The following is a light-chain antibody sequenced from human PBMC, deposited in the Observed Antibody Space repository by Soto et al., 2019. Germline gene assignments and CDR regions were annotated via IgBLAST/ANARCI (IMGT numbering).Light chain of an antibody. V-gene: IGKV3-20*01. CDR1: QSVISSY. CDR3: QQYGSSRWT. Sequence: EVVLTQSPGTLSLSPGERTTLSCRASQSVISSYLAWYQQKPGQAPRLLIYAASSRATGIPDRFSGSGSGTDFTLTISRLEPEDFAVYYCQQYGSSRWTFGQGTKVDIK. CDR2: AAS. J-gene: IGKJ1*01.